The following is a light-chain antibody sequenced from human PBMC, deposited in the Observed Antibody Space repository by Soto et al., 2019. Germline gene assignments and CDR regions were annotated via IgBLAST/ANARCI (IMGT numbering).Light chain of an antibody. CDR3: MQARQTLT. Sequence: DIVMTQSPLSLPVTPGEPASISCRSSQSLLHSNGYNYLDWYLQKPGQSPQLLIYLGSNRASGVPDRFSGSGSGTDYTLKISRVEAEDVGVYYCMQARQTLTFGQGTKVEIK. CDR2: LGS. V-gene: IGKV2-28*01. J-gene: IGKJ1*01. CDR1: QSLLHSNGYNY.